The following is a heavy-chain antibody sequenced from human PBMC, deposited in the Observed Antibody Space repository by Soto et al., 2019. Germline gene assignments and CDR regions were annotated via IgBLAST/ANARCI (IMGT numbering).Heavy chain of an antibody. V-gene: IGHV1-69*13. Sequence: GASVKISCKSSGGTFSSYAVGGVRQAPGQGLEWMGGIIPIFGTANYAQKFQGRVTITADESTSTAYMELSSLRSEDTAVYYCARDVDTAMAMTRGYFDYWGQGTLVTVSS. D-gene: IGHD5-18*01. CDR2: IIPIFGTA. J-gene: IGHJ4*02. CDR3: ARDVDTAMAMTRGYFDY. CDR1: GGTFSSYA.